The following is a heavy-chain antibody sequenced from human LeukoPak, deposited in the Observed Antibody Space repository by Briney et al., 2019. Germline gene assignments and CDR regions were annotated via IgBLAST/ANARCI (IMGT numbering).Heavy chain of an antibody. CDR3: ASPRMPDILLWFGESPFDY. Sequence: ASVKVSCKASGYTFTSYGISWVRQAPGQGLEWMGWISAYNGNTNYAQKLQGRVTMTTDTSTSTAYMELRSLRSDDTAVYYCASPRMPDILLWFGESPFDYWGQGTLVTVSS. CDR1: GYTFTSYG. J-gene: IGHJ4*02. CDR2: ISAYNGNT. D-gene: IGHD3-10*01. V-gene: IGHV1-18*01.